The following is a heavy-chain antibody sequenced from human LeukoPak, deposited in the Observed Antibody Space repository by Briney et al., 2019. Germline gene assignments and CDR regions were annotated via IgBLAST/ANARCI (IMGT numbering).Heavy chain of an antibody. D-gene: IGHD5-18*01. CDR2: ISGSGDAT. CDR1: GFTFSSYA. J-gene: IGHJ4*02. V-gene: IGHV3-23*01. CDR3: AKGVTGYFDY. Sequence: GGSLRLSCAASGFTFSSYAMRWVRQAPGKGLEWVSGISGSGDATYYRDSVRGRFTISRDNSKSTLYLVMNSLRAEDTAVYYCAKGVTGYFDYWGQGTLVTVSS.